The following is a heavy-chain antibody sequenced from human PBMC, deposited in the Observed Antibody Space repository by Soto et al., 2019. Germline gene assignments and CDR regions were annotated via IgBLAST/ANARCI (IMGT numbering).Heavy chain of an antibody. Sequence: QVQLVQSGAEVKKPGSSVKVSCPASGGSFNTFTISWVRQAPGQGLEWMGGIIPMFGKPTHAQTFQGRVTIAADAHTSRVHMEQSSLRSEDTALYFCASHNNGSSGDGRIDVWGRGPAVTVS. V-gene: IGHV1-69*01. CDR1: GGSFNTFT. CDR3: ASHNNGSSGDGRIDV. D-gene: IGHD1-26*01. J-gene: IGHJ6*02. CDR2: IIPMFGKP.